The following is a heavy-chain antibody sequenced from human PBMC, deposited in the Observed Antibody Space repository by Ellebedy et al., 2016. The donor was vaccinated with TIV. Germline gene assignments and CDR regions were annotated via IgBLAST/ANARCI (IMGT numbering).Heavy chain of an antibody. V-gene: IGHV3-33*01. CDR3: ASEKPRGAPAGHYYGMDV. D-gene: IGHD3-10*01. CDR2: VWYDGNNK. CDR1: GFSFSRHG. J-gene: IGHJ6*02. Sequence: GESLKISCAASGFSFSRHGMHWVRQAPGKGLEWVSVVWYDGNNKYYADSVKGRFTISRDNSNNMVYLQMNSLRVEDTALYYCASEKPRGAPAGHYYGMDVWGQGTPVTVSS.